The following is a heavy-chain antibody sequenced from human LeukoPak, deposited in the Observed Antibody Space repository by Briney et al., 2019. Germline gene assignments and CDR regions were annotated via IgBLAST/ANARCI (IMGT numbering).Heavy chain of an antibody. Sequence: ASVKVSCKASGYTFTSYGISWVRQAPGQGLEWMGWISAYNGNTNYAQKLQGRVTMTTDTSTSTAYMELRSLRSDDTAVYYCARDLSSYDYGDYDDRHXYGMDVWGQGTTVTVSS. J-gene: IGHJ6*02. CDR3: ARDLSSYDYGDYDDRHXYGMDV. CDR2: ISAYNGNT. D-gene: IGHD4-17*01. V-gene: IGHV1-18*01. CDR1: GYTFTSYG.